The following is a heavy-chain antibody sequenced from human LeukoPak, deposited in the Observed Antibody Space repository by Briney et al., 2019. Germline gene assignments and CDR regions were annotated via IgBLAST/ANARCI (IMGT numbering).Heavy chain of an antibody. V-gene: IGHV1-2*02. CDR1: GYTFTGYY. D-gene: IGHD2-2*01. J-gene: IGHJ3*02. CDR2: INPNSGGT. Sequence: ASVKVSCKASGYTFTGYYMHWVRQAPGQGLEWMGWINPNSGGTNYAQKFQGRVTITRNTSISTAYMELSSLRSEDTAVYYCARGRRYCSSTSCLSDAFDIWGQGTMVTVSS. CDR3: ARGRRYCSSTSCLSDAFDI.